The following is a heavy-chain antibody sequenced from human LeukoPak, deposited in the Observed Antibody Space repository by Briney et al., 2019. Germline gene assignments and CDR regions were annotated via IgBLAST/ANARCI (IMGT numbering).Heavy chain of an antibody. CDR1: GFTFSSYA. D-gene: IGHD2-2*02. CDR2: ISYDGSNK. Sequence: PGGSLRLSCAASGFTFSSYAMHWVRQAPGKGLEWVAVISYDGSNKYYADSVKVRFTISRDNSKNTLYLQMNSLRAEDTAVYYCARAYCSSTSCYTGYYYYYMGVWGKGTTVTVSS. CDR3: ARAYCSSTSCYTGYYYYYMGV. J-gene: IGHJ6*03. V-gene: IGHV3-30*01.